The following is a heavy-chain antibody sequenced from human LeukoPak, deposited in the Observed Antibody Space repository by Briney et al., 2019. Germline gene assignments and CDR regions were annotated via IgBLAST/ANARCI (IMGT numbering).Heavy chain of an antibody. J-gene: IGHJ4*02. CDR3: TTDLIWVVGYYGSGSYYKGLYYFDY. CDR2: IKSKTDGGTT. V-gene: IGHV3-15*01. D-gene: IGHD3-10*01. Sequence: GGSLRLSCAASGFTFSNAWMSWVRQAPGKGLEWVGRIKSKTDGGTTDYAAPVKGRFTISRDDSKNTLYLQMNSLKTEDTAVYYCTTDLIWVVGYYGSGSYYKGLYYFDYWGQGTLVTVSS. CDR1: GFTFSNAW.